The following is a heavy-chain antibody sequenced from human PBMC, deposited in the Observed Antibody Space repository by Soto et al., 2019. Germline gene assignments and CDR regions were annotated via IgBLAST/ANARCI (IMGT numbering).Heavy chain of an antibody. CDR1: GGSFSGYY. CDR2: INHSGST. J-gene: IGHJ4*02. D-gene: IGHD3-16*02. Sequence: PSETLSLTCAVYGGSFSGYYWSWIRQPPGKGLEWIGEINHSGSTNYNPSLKSRVTISVDTSKNQFSLKLSSVTAADTAVYYCARGITSGYYDYIWGSYRYFAYWGQGTLVIVPQ. CDR3: ARGITSGYYDYIWGSYRYFAY. V-gene: IGHV4-34*01.